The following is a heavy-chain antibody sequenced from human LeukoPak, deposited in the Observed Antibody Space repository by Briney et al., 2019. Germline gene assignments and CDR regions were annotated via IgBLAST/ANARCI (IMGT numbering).Heavy chain of an antibody. Sequence: GGSLRLSCAASGFTFSSYAMSWVRQAPGKGLEWVSAISGSGSNTYYADSVKGGFTVSRDNSKDTLYLQMNSLRVEDTAVYYCAKFSPYGGNSYWGQGTLVTVSS. D-gene: IGHD4-23*01. CDR1: GFTFSSYA. CDR3: AKFSPYGGNSY. J-gene: IGHJ4*02. V-gene: IGHV3-23*01. CDR2: ISGSGSNT.